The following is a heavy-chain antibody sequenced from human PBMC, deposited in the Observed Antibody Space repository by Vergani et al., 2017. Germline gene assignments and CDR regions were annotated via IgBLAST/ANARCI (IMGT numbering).Heavy chain of an antibody. CDR3: ARVYCRGMSCAGTDYFYHIDV. Sequence: EVQLVQSGAEVKKPGESLKISCQISGYSFTKYWIGWVRQMPGKGLEWMGIIHPADSDTRYSPSFQGQVTISVDKSISTAYLQRSSLRASDSAMYYCARVYCRGMSCAGTDYFYHIDVWGKGTTVTVS. V-gene: IGHV5-51*01. CDR2: IHPADSDT. J-gene: IGHJ6*03. CDR1: GYSFTKYW. D-gene: IGHD3/OR15-3a*01.